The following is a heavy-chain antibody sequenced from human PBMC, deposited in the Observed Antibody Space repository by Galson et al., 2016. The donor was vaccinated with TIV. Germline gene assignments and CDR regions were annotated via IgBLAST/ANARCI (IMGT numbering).Heavy chain of an antibody. CDR2: IAGGAYT. V-gene: IGHV3-23*01. J-gene: IGHJ6*02. CDR1: GFTFSSYA. D-gene: IGHD1-26*01. CDR3: ARGPTTRRGYYGLDI. Sequence: SLRLSCAASGFTFSSYALTWVRQAPGKGLEWVSTIAGGAYTYYADSVKGRFTISRDNSKNTLYLQMSSLRAEDTALYYCARGPTTRRGYYGLDIWGQGTTVTVSS.